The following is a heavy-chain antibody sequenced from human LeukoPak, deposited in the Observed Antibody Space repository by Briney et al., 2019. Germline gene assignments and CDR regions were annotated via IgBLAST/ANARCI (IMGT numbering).Heavy chain of an antibody. J-gene: IGHJ4*02. Sequence: GGSLRLSCAASGFTFDDYGMAWVRQPPGKGLEWVSGVTRNAGSTGYADSVKGRFTISRDNAKSSLYLQMNSLRAEDTALYYCARGYCSGNSCRLFDYWGQGTLVTVSS. V-gene: IGHV3-20*04. CDR3: ARGYCSGNSCRLFDY. CDR2: VTRNAGST. D-gene: IGHD2-15*01. CDR1: GFTFDDYG.